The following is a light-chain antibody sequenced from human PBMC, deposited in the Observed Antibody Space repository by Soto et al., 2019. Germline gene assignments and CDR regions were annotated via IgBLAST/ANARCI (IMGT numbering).Light chain of an antibody. CDR2: DTS. V-gene: IGLV1-40*01. CDR3: QSYDNSLTDYYG. CDR1: SANIATFE. J-gene: IGLJ1*01. Sequence: QSVLTQPRSVSGSPGQTDTISCTGSSANIATFEVHWYQQLPGTAPKLLIYDTSNRPSGVPDRFSGSKSGTSASLAITGLQAEDEADYYCQSYDNSLTDYYGFGTGTKVTVL.